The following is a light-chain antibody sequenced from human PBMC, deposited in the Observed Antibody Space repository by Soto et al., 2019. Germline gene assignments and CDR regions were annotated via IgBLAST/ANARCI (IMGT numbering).Light chain of an antibody. CDR1: QSVSSS. V-gene: IGKV3-20*01. CDR2: GAS. Sequence: EIVMTQSPATLSVSPGERATLSCRASQSVSSSLAWYQQKPGQAPRLLISGASSRATGIPDRFSGSGSGTDFTLTISRLEPEDFALYFCQQYGGSPITFGQGTRLEI. J-gene: IGKJ5*01. CDR3: QQYGGSPIT.